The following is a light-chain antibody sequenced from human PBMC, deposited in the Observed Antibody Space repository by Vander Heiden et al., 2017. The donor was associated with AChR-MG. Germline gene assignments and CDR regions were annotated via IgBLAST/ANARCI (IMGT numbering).Light chain of an antibody. V-gene: IGLV2-14*01. J-gene: IGLJ1*01. CDR3: SSYTSSSTRV. Sequence: QSALTQPASVSGSPGQSITIPCTGTSSDVGGYNYVSWYQQHPGKAPKLMIYDVSNRPSGVSNRFSGSKSGNTAPLTISGLQAEDEADYYCSSYTSSSTRVFGTGTKVTVL. CDR1: SSDVGGYNY. CDR2: DVS.